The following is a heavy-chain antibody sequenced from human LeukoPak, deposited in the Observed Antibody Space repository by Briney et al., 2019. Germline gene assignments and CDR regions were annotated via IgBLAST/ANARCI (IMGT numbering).Heavy chain of an antibody. CDR3: AKDLGYSSNWHYAFDL. CDR1: GFTFSNYA. J-gene: IGHJ3*01. Sequence: GGSLRLPCAPSGFTFSNYAMTWVRQAPGKGLEWVSGISGSGSTTYYIDSVKGRFTISRDNSKNTLYLQMNSLSAEDTAIYYCAKDLGYSSNWHYAFDLWGQGTVVTVSS. CDR2: ISGSGSTT. D-gene: IGHD6-13*01. V-gene: IGHV3-23*01.